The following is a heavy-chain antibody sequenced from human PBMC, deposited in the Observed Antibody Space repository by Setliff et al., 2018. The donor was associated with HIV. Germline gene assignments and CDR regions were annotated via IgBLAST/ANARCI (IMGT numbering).Heavy chain of an antibody. CDR3: AREGGQCLQRHCDY. J-gene: IGHJ4*02. D-gene: IGHD1-26*01. Sequence: SETLSLTCTVSGDFIRNANYCWTWIRQPAGKGLGWIGRVYTSGLTNYNPSLKSRVTISIDTSKNQFSLRLTSVTAADTAIYYCAREGGQCLQRHCDYWGQGSLGTASS. V-gene: IGHV4-61*02. CDR1: GDFIRNANYC. CDR2: VYTSGLT.